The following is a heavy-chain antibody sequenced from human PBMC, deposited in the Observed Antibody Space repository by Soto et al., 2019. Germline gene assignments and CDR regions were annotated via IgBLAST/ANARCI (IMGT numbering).Heavy chain of an antibody. D-gene: IGHD3-3*01. CDR3: ATPTYDFWSGYYKNYYYGMDV. V-gene: IGHV1-69*01. CDR1: GGTFSSYA. J-gene: IGHJ6*02. CDR2: ITPIFGTA. Sequence: SVKVSCKASGGTFSSYAISWVRQAPGQGLELMGGITPIFGTANYAQKFQGRVTITADESTSTAYMELSSLRSEDTAVYYCATPTYDFWSGYYKNYYYGMDVWGQGTTVTVSS.